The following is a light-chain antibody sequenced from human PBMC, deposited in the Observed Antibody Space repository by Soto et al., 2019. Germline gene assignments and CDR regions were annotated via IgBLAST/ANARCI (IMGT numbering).Light chain of an antibody. J-gene: IGLJ1*01. Sequence: QSVLTQPPSASGSPGQSVTISCTGTSSDVGGYNYVSWYQQHPGKAPKLMIYEVSKRPSGVPDRFSGSKSGNTASLTVSGLQAEDEADYYCCSYAGSNHSPHVVRTGTNVTV. V-gene: IGLV2-8*01. CDR2: EVS. CDR3: CSYAGSNHSPHV. CDR1: SSDVGGYNY.